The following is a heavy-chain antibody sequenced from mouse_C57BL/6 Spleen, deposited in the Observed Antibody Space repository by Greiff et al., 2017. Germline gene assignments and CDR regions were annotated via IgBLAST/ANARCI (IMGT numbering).Heavy chain of an antibody. D-gene: IGHD2-2*01. Sequence: EVQLQQSGAELVKPGASVKLSCTASGFNIKDYYMHWVKQRTEQGLEWIGRIDPEDGETKYAPKLQGKAPITADTSYNTAYLQLSSLTSEDTAVYYCAAVTEEIDAMDYWGQGTSVTVSS. CDR1: GFNIKDYY. CDR2: IDPEDGET. J-gene: IGHJ4*01. CDR3: AAVTEEIDAMDY. V-gene: IGHV14-2*01.